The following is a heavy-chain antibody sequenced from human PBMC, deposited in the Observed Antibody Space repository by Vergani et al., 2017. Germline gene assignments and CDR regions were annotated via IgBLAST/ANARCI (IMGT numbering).Heavy chain of an antibody. D-gene: IGHD6-6*01. CDR1: GFTFSSYW. Sequence: EVQLVESGGGLVQPGGSLRLSCAASGFTFSSYWMSWVRQAPGKGLEWVANIKQDGSEKYYVDSVKGRFTISRDNAKNSLYLQMNSLKTEDTAVYYCTREPSPPILGLNFDYWGQGTLVTVSS. V-gene: IGHV3-7*03. CDR3: TREPSPPILGLNFDY. CDR2: IKQDGSEK. J-gene: IGHJ4*02.